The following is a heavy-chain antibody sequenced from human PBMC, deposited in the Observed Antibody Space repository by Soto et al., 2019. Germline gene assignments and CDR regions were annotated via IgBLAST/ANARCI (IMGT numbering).Heavy chain of an antibody. CDR1: GGSLSSSSYY. CDR3: ARVLRVVVRVGAFDI. J-gene: IGHJ3*02. D-gene: IGHD2-21*01. CDR2: IYYSGST. V-gene: IGHV4-39*01. Sequence: SETLSLTCTVSGGSLSSSSYYWGWIRQPPGKGLEWIGSIYYSGSTYYNPSLKSRVTISVDTSKNQFSLKLSSVTAADTAVYYCARVLRVVVRVGAFDIWGQGTMVTVSS.